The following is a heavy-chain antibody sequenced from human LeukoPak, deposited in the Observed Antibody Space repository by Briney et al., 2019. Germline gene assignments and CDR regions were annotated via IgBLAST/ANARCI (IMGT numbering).Heavy chain of an antibody. V-gene: IGHV4-34*01. CDR2: INHSGST. D-gene: IGHD3-22*01. CDR3: ARGPHYYYDSSGYYPPG. J-gene: IGHJ4*02. CDR1: GGSFSGYY. Sequence: SETLSLTCAVYGGSFSGYYWSWIRQPPGKGREWIGEINHSGSTNYNPSLKNRVTIAVDTSKNQFSLKLSSVTAANTAVYYCARGPHYYYDSSGYYPPGWGQGTLVTVSS.